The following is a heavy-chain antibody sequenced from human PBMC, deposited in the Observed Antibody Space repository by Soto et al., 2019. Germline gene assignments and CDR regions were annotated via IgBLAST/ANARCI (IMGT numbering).Heavy chain of an antibody. Sequence: PSQTLSLTCVGSGDTLSSNSVASNWVRQSPSRGLEWLGRTYYRSRWYSDYAVSVRSRIDINADTSKNQVSLQLNSVTPEDTAVYYCARSEEDSDYYYYRMDVWGQGTTVTVS. V-gene: IGHV6-1*01. CDR1: GDTLSSNSVA. D-gene: IGHD2-15*01. J-gene: IGHJ6*02. CDR3: ARSEEDSDYYYYRMDV. CDR2: TYYRSRWYS.